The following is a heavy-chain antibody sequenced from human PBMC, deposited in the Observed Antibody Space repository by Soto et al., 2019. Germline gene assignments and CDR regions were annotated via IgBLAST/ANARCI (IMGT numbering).Heavy chain of an antibody. J-gene: IGHJ4*02. Sequence: ETLSLTCAVSGGSISSSNWWSWVRQPPGKGLEWIGEIYHSGSTNYNPSLKSRVTISVDKSKNQFSLKLSSVTAADTAVYYCARGGNYDILTGFLYYFDYWGQGTLVTVSS. CDR2: IYHSGST. CDR1: GGSISSSNW. V-gene: IGHV4-4*02. CDR3: ARGGNYDILTGFLYYFDY. D-gene: IGHD3-9*01.